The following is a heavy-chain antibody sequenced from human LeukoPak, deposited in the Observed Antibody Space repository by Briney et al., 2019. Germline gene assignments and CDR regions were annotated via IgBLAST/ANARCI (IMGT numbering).Heavy chain of an antibody. Sequence: PGGSLRLSCAASGFTFSNAWMSWVRQPPGKGLEWIGEINHRGSTHYNPSLKSRVTISVDTSKKQFSLKLSSVTAADTAVYYCATYSTGFDIWGQGTVVTVSS. CDR1: GFTFSNAW. J-gene: IGHJ3*02. V-gene: IGHV4-34*08. D-gene: IGHD6-19*01. CDR3: ATYSTGFDI. CDR2: INHRGST.